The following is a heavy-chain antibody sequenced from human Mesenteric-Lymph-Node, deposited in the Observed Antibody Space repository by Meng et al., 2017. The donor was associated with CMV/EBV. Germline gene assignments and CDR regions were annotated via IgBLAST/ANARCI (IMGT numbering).Heavy chain of an antibody. J-gene: IGHJ4*02. Sequence: GESLKISCVVSGFTFNAHYMHWVRQGPGKGLVWVSRIRGDGADITYEDSVKGRFTISRDNAKNTLYLQMSSLRAEDTAVYYCARVEVAGGFQPSYYIDYWGQGTLVTVSS. CDR2: IRGDGADI. V-gene: IGHV3-74*03. CDR1: GFTFNAHY. CDR3: ARVEVAGGFQPSYYIDY. D-gene: IGHD6-19*01.